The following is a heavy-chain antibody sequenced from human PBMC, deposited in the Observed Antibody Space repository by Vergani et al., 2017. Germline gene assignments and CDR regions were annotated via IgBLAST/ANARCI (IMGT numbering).Heavy chain of an antibody. Sequence: VQLLESGPGLVKPSQTLSLTCTVSGGSISRGGYYWSWIRQHPGKGLEWIGYIYYSGSTYYNPSLKSRVTISVDTSKNQFSLKLSSVTAADTAVYYCASHGNYYDSSGYYYVGWFDPWGQGALVTVSS. J-gene: IGHJ5*02. CDR3: ASHGNYYDSSGYYYVGWFDP. D-gene: IGHD3-22*01. CDR1: GGSISRGGYY. V-gene: IGHV4-31*03. CDR2: IYYSGST.